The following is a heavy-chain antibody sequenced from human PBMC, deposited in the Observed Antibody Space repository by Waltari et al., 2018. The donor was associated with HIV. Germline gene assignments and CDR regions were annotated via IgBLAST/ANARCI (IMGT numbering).Heavy chain of an antibody. D-gene: IGHD1-20*01. J-gene: IGHJ5*02. Sequence: LRLSCAASGFTFSNYHMHWVRQAPGEGLEWVALIWNDGVNKYYAGSGKGRFTITRDNSQNTLHLQMNSLRAEDTAVYYCARDRSYNMTRLGWFDPWGQGTLVTVSS. V-gene: IGHV3-33*01. CDR2: IWNDGVNK. CDR1: GFTFSNYH. CDR3: ARDRSYNMTRLGWFDP.